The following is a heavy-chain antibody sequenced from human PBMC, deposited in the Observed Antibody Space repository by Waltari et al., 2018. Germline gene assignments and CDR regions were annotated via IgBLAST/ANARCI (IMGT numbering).Heavy chain of an antibody. V-gene: IGHV4-59*01. D-gene: IGHD3-10*01. CDR3: AGTLRITMVRGVINWFDP. CDR1: GGSISSYY. CDR2: IYYSGST. J-gene: IGHJ5*02. Sequence: QVQLQESGPGLVKPSETLSLTCTVSGGSISSYYWSWIRQPPGKGLEWMGYIYYSGSTNYHPSLKSRVTISVDTSKNQFSLKLSSVTAADTAVYYCAGTLRITMVRGVINWFDPWGQGTLVTVSS.